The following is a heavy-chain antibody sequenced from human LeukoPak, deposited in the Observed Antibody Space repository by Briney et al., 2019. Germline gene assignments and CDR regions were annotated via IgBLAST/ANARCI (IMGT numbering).Heavy chain of an antibody. D-gene: IGHD5-18*01. CDR1: GYTFTSYG. CDR2: ISAYNGNT. J-gene: IGHJ4*02. Sequence: ASVKVSCKASGYTFTSYGISWVRQAPGQELEGMGWISAYNGNTNYAQKLQGRVTMTTDTSTSTAYMELRSLRSDDTAVYYCARDLIERWSGSYYWSNQPVDTAMEHWGQGTLVTVSS. V-gene: IGHV1-18*01. CDR3: ARDLIERWSGSYYWSNQPVDTAMEH.